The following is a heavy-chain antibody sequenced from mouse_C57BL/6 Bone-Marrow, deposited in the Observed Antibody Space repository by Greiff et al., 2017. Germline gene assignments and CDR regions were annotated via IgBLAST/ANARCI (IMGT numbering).Heavy chain of an antibody. CDR2: ISDGGSYT. D-gene: IGHD2-1*01. J-gene: IGHJ2*01. CDR3: ARDPLYYGNYDY. Sequence: KLVESGGGLVKPGGSLKLSCAASGFTFSSYAMSWVRQTPEKRLEWVATISDGGSYTYYPDNVKGRFTISRDNAKNNLYLQMSHLKSEDTAMYYCARDPLYYGNYDYWGQGTTLTVSS. CDR1: GFTFSSYA. V-gene: IGHV5-4*01.